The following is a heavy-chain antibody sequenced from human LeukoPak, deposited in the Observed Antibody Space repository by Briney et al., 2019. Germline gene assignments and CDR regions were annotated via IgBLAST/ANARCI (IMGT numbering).Heavy chain of an antibody. Sequence: GGSLRLSCAASGFTFSSYGMHWVRQAPGKGLEWVAVIWYDGSNKYYADSVKGRFTISRDNSKNTLYLQMNSLRAEDTAVYYCAKSARDEQQLVQGWGQGTLVTVSS. CDR3: AKSARDEQQLVQG. J-gene: IGHJ4*02. CDR2: IWYDGSNK. CDR1: GFTFSSYG. V-gene: IGHV3-33*06. D-gene: IGHD6-13*01.